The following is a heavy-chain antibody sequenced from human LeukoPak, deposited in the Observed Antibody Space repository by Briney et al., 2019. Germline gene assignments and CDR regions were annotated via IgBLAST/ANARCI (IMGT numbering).Heavy chain of an antibody. D-gene: IGHD2-15*01. CDR2: MNPNSGNT. CDR1: GYTFTSYD. CDR3: ARGLGYCSGGSCYRFGFDI. V-gene: IGHV1-8*03. Sequence: ASVKVFCKASGYTFTSYDINWVRQATGQGLEWMGWMNPNSGNTGYAQKFQGRVTIARNTSITTAYMELSSLRSEDTAVYYCARGLGYCSGGSCYRFGFDIWGQGTMVTVSS. J-gene: IGHJ3*02.